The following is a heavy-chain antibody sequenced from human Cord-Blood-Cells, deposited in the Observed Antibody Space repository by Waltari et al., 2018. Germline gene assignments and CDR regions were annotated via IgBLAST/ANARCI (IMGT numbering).Heavy chain of an antibody. CDR2: INHSGST. D-gene: IGHD2-2*01. CDR3: ARGVVGCSSTSCYLEVYFDY. J-gene: IGHJ4*02. CDR1: GGSFSGYY. Sequence: QVQLQQWGAGLLKPSETLSLTCAAYGGSFSGYYWSWIRQPPGQGPGWIGEINHSGSTNYNPSLKSRVTISVDTSKNQFSLKLSSVTAADTAVYYCARGVVGCSSTSCYLEVYFDYWGQGTLVTVSS. V-gene: IGHV4-34*01.